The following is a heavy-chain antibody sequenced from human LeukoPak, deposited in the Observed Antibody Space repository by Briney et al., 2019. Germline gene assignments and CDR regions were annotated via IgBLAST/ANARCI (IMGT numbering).Heavy chain of an antibody. CDR1: GFTFSSYD. D-gene: IGHD3-10*01. CDR3: ARASSGSYPRHYYYYGMDV. V-gene: IGHV3-13*01. Sequence: PGGSLRLSCAASGFTFSSYDMHWVHQATGKGLEWVSAIGTAGDTYYPGSVKGRFTISRENAKNSLYLQMNSLRAGDTAVYYCARASSGSYPRHYYYYGMDVWGQGTTVTVSS. CDR2: IGTAGDT. J-gene: IGHJ6*02.